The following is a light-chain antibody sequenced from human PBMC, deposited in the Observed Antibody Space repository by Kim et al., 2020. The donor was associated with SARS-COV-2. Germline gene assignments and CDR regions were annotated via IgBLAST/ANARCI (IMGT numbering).Light chain of an antibody. V-gene: IGLV1-44*01. CDR1: RSNIGSNT. CDR2: SKN. J-gene: IGLJ2*01. Sequence: GQRVTTPCSGSRSNIGSNTVNWYQQLPGTAPKLLIYSKNQRPSGVPDRFSGSKSGTSASLAISGLQSEDEADYYCAAWDDSLNGPVFGGGTQLTVL. CDR3: AAWDDSLNGPV.